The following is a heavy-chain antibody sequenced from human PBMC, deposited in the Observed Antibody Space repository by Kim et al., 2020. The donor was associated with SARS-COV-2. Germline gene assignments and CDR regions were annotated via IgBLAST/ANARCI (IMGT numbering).Heavy chain of an antibody. CDR3: ARGIYYDSSGHTDY. Sequence: SPSFQGQVTISADKSISTAYLQWSSLKASDTAMYYCARGIYYDSSGHTDYWGQGTLVTVSS. J-gene: IGHJ4*02. V-gene: IGHV5-51*01. D-gene: IGHD3-22*01.